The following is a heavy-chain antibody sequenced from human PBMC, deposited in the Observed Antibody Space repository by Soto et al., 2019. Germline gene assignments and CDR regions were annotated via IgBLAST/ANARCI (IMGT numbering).Heavy chain of an antibody. J-gene: IGHJ4*02. Sequence: QVKLVQSGTEVKKPGASMKVSCKASGYSFATSGISWVRQAPGQGLEWMGCISAYNGNTNYYQKLQDRIIMTTDTSTSTAYLELRSLRSDDTAVYYCARAGQYYDSSGYADWGQGTLVTVSS. CDR1: GYSFATSG. CDR3: ARAGQYYDSSGYAD. D-gene: IGHD3-22*01. CDR2: ISAYNGNT. V-gene: IGHV1-18*01.